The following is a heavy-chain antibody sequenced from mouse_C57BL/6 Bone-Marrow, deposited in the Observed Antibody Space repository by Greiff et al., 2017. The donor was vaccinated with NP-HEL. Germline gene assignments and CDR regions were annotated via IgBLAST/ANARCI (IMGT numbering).Heavy chain of an antibody. D-gene: IGHD1-1*01. J-gene: IGHJ3*01. CDR2: IDPSDSET. V-gene: IGHV1-52*01. CDR1: GYTFTSYW. CDR3: AREHYGSSAWCAY. Sequence: QVQLQQPGAELVRPGSSVKLSCKASGYTFTSYWMHWVKQRPIQGLEWIGNIDPSDSETHYNQKFKDKATLTVDKSSSTAYMQLSSLTSEDSAVYYCAREHYGSSAWCAYWGQGTLVTVSA.